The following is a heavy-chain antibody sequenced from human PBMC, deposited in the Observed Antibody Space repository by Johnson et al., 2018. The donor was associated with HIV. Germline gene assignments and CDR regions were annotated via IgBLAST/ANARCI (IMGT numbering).Heavy chain of an antibody. V-gene: IGHV3-11*01. J-gene: IGHJ3*02. CDR2: ISSSGSII. D-gene: IGHD1-26*01. CDR3: ARLEELLRAFDI. Sequence: QVQLVESGGDLVKPGGSLRLSCAASGFTFSDYYMTWIRLAPGKGLEWVSYISSSGSIINYADSVKGRFTISRDNAKNSLYLQMNSLRAEDTALYYCARLEELLRAFDIWGQGTMVTVSS. CDR1: GFTFSDYY.